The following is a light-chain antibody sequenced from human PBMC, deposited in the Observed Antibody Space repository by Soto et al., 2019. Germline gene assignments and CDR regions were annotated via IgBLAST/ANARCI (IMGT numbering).Light chain of an antibody. CDR3: QQSYSTPKP. V-gene: IGKV1-39*01. CDR1: QSISSY. Sequence: IHMTQARSSLSASVGDRVTITCRASQSISSYLNWYQQKPGKAPNLLIYAASSLQSGVPSRFSGSGSGTDFTLTISSLQPEDFATYYCQQSYSTPKPFGQGTKADIK. CDR2: AAS. J-gene: IGKJ1*01.